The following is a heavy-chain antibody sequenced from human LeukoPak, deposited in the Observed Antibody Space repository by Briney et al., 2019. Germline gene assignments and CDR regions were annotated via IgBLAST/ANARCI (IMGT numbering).Heavy chain of an antibody. CDR2: IKVDGSEK. J-gene: IGHJ4*02. D-gene: IGHD1-1*01. CDR1: GFNLRGHW. CDR3: ARKTGMTGEAFDY. Sequence: PGGSLRLSCAASGFNLRGHWMSWVRQAPGKGLEWVANIKVDGSEKYYLDSVKGRFTISRDNAKNSVYLQVNSLRTEDTAVYYCARKTGMTGEAFDYWGQGTLVTVSS. V-gene: IGHV3-7*03.